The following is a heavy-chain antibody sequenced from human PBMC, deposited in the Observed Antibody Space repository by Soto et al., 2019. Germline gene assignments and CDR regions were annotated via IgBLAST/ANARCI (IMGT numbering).Heavy chain of an antibody. Sequence: GGSLRLSCAASGFTFSSYWMHWVRQAPGKGLEWVSFISPSSNTIRYAESVKGRFTISRDNAKNSLYLQMNSLRAEDTAVYYCARVRMGYYFDYWGPGTLVTVSS. CDR1: GFTFSSYW. CDR3: ARVRMGYYFDY. J-gene: IGHJ4*01. CDR2: ISPSSNTI. V-gene: IGHV3-48*01. D-gene: IGHD2-8*01.